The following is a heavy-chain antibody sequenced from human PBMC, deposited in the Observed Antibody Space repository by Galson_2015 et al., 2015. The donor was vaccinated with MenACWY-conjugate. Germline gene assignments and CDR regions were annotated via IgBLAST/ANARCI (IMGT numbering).Heavy chain of an antibody. CDR2: IKEEGSET. D-gene: IGHD2-21*02. J-gene: IGHJ4*02. CDR3: ARIPVGDSYFDF. V-gene: IGHV3-7*04. Sequence: LRLSCAASGFPFSLYWMTWVRQAPGKGLEWVANIKEEGSETYYIDSVTGRFIISRDNAKKSLDLQMNSLRAEDTAVYYCARIPVGDSYFDFWGRGALVTVSS. CDR1: GFPFSLYW.